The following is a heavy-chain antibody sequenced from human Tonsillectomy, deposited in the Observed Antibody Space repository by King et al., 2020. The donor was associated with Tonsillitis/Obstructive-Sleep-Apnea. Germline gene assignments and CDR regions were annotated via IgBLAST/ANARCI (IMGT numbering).Heavy chain of an antibody. CDR3: AKMTTQNVAFHI. D-gene: IGHD4-17*01. Sequence: VQLVESGGGLVQPGGSLRLSCAASGFTFSTYAKSWVRQAPGKGLEWVSGISGSGGRTSYTDSVKGRFTISRDNAKNTLYLQMNSLRAEDTAIYYCAKMTTQNVAFHIWGQGTMVTVSS. CDR2: ISGSGGRT. V-gene: IGHV3-23*04. CDR1: GFTFSTYA. J-gene: IGHJ3*02.